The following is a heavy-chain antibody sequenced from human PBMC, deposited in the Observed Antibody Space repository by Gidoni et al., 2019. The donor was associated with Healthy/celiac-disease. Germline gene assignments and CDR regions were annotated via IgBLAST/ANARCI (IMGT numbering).Heavy chain of an antibody. D-gene: IGHD3-3*01. CDR2: ST. Sequence: STNYNPSLKSRVTMSVDTSKNQLSLKLSSVTAADTAVYYCARDRGTIFVLGVKGTKNNWFDPWGQGTLVTVSS. V-gene: IGHV4-4*07. J-gene: IGHJ5*02. CDR3: ARDRGTIFVLGVKGTKNNWFDP.